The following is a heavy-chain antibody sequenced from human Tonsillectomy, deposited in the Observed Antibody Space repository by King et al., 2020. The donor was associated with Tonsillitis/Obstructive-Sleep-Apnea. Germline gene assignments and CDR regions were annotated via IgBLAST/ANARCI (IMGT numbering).Heavy chain of an antibody. CDR1: GFTFSSYA. Sequence: VQLVASGGDLVQPGGSLRLSCTASGFTFSSYAMSWVRQAPGKGLKWVSAISGSGGSTYYADSVKGRFTISRDNSKNTLYLHMNSLRAEDTAVYYCANSPVLIVSDWNSHRVYRYFDLWGRGTLVTVSS. CDR3: ANSPVLIVSDWNSHRVYRYFDL. CDR2: ISGSGGST. D-gene: IGHD1-7*01. V-gene: IGHV3-23*04. J-gene: IGHJ2*01.